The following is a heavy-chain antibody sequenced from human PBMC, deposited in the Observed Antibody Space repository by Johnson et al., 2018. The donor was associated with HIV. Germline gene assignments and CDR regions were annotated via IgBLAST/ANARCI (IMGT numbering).Heavy chain of an antibody. V-gene: IGHV3-15*01. J-gene: IGHJ3*02. CDR1: GFTFSNAW. CDR2: IKSNTDGGTT. Sequence: VQLVESGGGLIKPGGSLRLSCAAPGFTFSNAWMSWVRQAPGKGLEWVGHIKSNTDGGTTDYAAPVKGRFTISRDDSKNTLYLHMNSPKSEDTAVYYCTTESVGYYDSSGYYSVGMGGAFDIWGQGTMVTVSS. CDR3: TTESVGYYDSSGYYSVGMGGAFDI. D-gene: IGHD3-22*01.